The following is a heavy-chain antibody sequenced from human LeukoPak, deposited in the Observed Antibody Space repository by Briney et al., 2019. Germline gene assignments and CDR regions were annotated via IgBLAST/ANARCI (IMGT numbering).Heavy chain of an antibody. Sequence: GGSLRLSCAASGFTFDDYGMHWVRQAPGKGLEWVAVISYDGSNKYYADSVKGRFTISRDNSKNTLYLQMNSLRAEDTAVYYCAKDQDSSDVFDYWGQGTLVTVSS. D-gene: IGHD3-22*01. CDR1: GFTFDDYG. CDR3: AKDQDSSDVFDY. CDR2: ISYDGSNK. V-gene: IGHV3-30*18. J-gene: IGHJ4*02.